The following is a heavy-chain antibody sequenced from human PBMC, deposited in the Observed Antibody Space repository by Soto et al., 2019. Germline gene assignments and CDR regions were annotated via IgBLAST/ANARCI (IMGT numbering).Heavy chain of an antibody. Sequence: GGSLRLSCAASGFTFSSYAMSWVRQAPGKGLEWVSAISGSGGSTYYADSVKGRFTISRDNSKNTLYLQMNSLRAEDTAVYYCAKSQDIVLMVYAIGRPFDYWGQGTLVTVSS. J-gene: IGHJ4*02. CDR2: ISGSGGST. V-gene: IGHV3-23*01. CDR3: AKSQDIVLMVYAIGRPFDY. CDR1: GFTFSSYA. D-gene: IGHD2-8*01.